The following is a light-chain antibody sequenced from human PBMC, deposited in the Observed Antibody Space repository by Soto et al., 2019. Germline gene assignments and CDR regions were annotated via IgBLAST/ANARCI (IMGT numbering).Light chain of an antibody. Sequence: TKKSRASQGISGWLAWYQQKPGKAPNLLIYDASTLRNGVPSRFSGSGAGTHFTLTISNLQPADFASCYSKHPASLPLTFAGGTKVAIK. CDR3: KHPASLPLT. J-gene: IGKJ4*01. CDR1: QGISGW. V-gene: IGKV1-12*01. CDR2: DAS.